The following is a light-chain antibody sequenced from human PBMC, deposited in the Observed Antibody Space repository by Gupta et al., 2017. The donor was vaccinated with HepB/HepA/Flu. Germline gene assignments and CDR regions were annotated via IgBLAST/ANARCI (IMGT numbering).Light chain of an antibody. J-gene: IGKJ4*01. CDR3: QQRRTGRT. V-gene: IGKV3-11*01. Sequence: EIVLTQSPATLSLSPGERATLSCRASQSVSDYLAWYQQKPGQAPRLLIYDVSNRATGIPDRFSGSGSGTDFTLTSNGREPEDCAVYYWQQRRTGRTFGGGTKVEIK. CDR2: DVS. CDR1: QSVSDY.